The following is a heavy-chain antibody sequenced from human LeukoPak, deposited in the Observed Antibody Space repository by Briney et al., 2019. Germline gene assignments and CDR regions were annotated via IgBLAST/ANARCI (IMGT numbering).Heavy chain of an antibody. CDR3: AREYDILTGFDY. J-gene: IGHJ4*02. V-gene: IGHV3-53*01. CDR1: GFTVSSNY. CDR2: IYSGGST. D-gene: IGHD3-9*01. Sequence: GGSLRLSCAASGFTVSSNYMSWVRQAPGKGLEWVSVIYSGGSTYYADSVKGRFTISRDNSKNTLYLQMNSLRAEDTAVYYCAREYDILTGFDYWGQGTLVTVSS.